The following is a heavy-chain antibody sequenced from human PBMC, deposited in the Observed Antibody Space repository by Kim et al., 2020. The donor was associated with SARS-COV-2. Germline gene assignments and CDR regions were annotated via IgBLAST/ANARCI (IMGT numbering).Heavy chain of an antibody. CDR3: EKEAGFGETKVPPYFDY. Sequence: GGSLRLSCAASGFTFSSYGMHWVRQAPGKGLEWVAVISYDGSNKYYADSVKGRFTISRDNSKNTLYLQMNSLRAEDTAVYYCEKEAGFGETKVPPYFDYWGQGTLVTVSS. J-gene: IGHJ4*02. CDR2: ISYDGSNK. V-gene: IGHV3-30*18. CDR1: GFTFSSYG. D-gene: IGHD3-10*01.